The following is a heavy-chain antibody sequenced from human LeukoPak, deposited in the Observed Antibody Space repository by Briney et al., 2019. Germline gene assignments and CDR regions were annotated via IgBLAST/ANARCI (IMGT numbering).Heavy chain of an antibody. CDR3: ARFLTGSRFFDY. J-gene: IGHJ4*02. Sequence: GGSLRLSCAASGFTVSTNYMSWVRQAPGKGLEWVSYISSSSSPIYYADSVKGRFTISRDNAKNSLYLQMNALRDEDTAVYFCARFLTGSRFFDYWGQGTLVTVSS. CDR1: GFTVSTNY. D-gene: IGHD3-9*01. V-gene: IGHV3-48*02. CDR2: ISSSSSPI.